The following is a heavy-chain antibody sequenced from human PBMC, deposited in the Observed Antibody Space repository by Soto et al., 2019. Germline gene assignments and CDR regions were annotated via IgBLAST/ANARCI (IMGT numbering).Heavy chain of an antibody. J-gene: IGHJ4*02. D-gene: IGHD3-10*01. CDR2: ISYDGSNK. CDR3: AKIGVTMVRGVNGVFDY. V-gene: IGHV3-30*18. CDR1: GFTFSSYG. Sequence: QVQLVESGGGVVQPGRSLRLSCAASGFTFSSYGMHWVRQAPGKGLEWVAVISYDGSNKYYADSVKGRFTISRDNSKNTLYLQMNSLRAEDTAVYYCAKIGVTMVRGVNGVFDYWGQGTLVTVSS.